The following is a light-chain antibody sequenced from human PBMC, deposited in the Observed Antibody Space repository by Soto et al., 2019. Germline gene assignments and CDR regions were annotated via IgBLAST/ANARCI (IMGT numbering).Light chain of an antibody. CDR2: DDS. V-gene: IGLV1-40*01. CDR1: RSNIGAAYG. J-gene: IGLJ1*01. CDR3: QSYDSSLSGFYV. Sequence: QSVLTQPPSVSGAPGQRVTISCTGGRSNIGAAYGVHWYQHLPGTAPKLLIYDDSNRPSGVPDRFSGSKSGTSASLDITGLQAEDEADYYCQSYDSSLSGFYVFGPGTQLTVL.